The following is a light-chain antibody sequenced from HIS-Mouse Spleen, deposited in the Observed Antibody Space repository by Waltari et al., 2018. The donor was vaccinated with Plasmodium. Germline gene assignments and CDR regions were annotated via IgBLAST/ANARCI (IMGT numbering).Light chain of an antibody. CDR3: QQSYSTPPT. CDR1: QSISSY. V-gene: IGKV1-39*01. J-gene: IGKJ4*01. Sequence: DIQMTQSPSSLSASVGDRVTITCRASQSISSYLNWYQQKPGKAPKLLIYAASSLHSGVPSRFSGSGSGTDFTLTISSLQPEDFATYYCQQSYSTPPTCGGGTKVEIK. CDR2: AAS.